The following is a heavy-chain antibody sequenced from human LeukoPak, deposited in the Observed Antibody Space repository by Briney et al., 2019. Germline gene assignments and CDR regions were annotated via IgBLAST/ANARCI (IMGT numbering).Heavy chain of an antibody. Sequence: SETLSLTCTVSGGSISSYYWSWIRQPPGKGLEWIGYIYYSGSTNYNPSLKSRVTISVDTSKDQFSLKLSSVTAADTAVYYCARGDASFDYWGQGTLVTVSS. CDR3: ARGDASFDY. CDR1: GGSISSYY. J-gene: IGHJ4*02. V-gene: IGHV4-59*01. CDR2: IYYSGST.